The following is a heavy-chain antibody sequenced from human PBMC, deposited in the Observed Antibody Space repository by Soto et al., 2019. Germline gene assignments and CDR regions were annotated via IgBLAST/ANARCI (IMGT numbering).Heavy chain of an antibody. CDR1: GYTFTIYY. Sequence: ASVKVSCKASGYTFTIYYMHWVRQAPGQGLEWMGWINPNSGGTNYAQKFQGRVTMTRDTSISTAYMELSRLRSDDTAVYYCASDLGEGMSPSCYGYTWFDTCGQGSPVIGS. CDR2: INPNSGGT. D-gene: IGHD2-2*01. CDR3: ASDLGEGMSPSCYGYTWFDT. V-gene: IGHV1-2*02. J-gene: IGHJ5*02.